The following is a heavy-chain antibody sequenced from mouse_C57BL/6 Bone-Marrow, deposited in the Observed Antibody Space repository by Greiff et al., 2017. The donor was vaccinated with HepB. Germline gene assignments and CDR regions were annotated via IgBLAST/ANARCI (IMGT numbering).Heavy chain of an antibody. Sequence: EVQLQESGGDLVKPGGSLKLSCAASGFTFSSYGMSWVRQTPDKRLEWVATISSGGSYTYYPDSVKGRFTISRDNAKNTLYLQMSSLKSEDTAMYYCARSPQLGRVYFDVWGTGTTVTVSS. J-gene: IGHJ1*03. CDR2: ISSGGSYT. V-gene: IGHV5-6*01. CDR3: ARSPQLGRVYFDV. D-gene: IGHD4-1*02. CDR1: GFTFSSYG.